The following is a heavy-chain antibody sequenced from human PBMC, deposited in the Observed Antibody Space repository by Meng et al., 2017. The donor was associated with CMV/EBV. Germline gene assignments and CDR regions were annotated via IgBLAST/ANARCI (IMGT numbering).Heavy chain of an antibody. CDR2: IYPGDSDT. CDR3: ARQPYYYDSSGYYRGDFDY. V-gene: IGHV5-51*01. D-gene: IGHD3-22*01. Sequence: KVSCKGSGYSFTSYWIGWVRQMPGKGLEWMGIIYPGDSDTRYSPSFQGQVTISADKSISTAYLQWSSLKASDTAMYYCARQPYYYDSSGYYRGDFDYWGQGTLVTV. J-gene: IGHJ4*02. CDR1: GYSFTSYW.